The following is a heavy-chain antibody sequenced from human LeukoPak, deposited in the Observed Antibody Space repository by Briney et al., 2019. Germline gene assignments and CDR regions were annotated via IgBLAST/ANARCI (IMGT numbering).Heavy chain of an antibody. D-gene: IGHD6-19*01. CDR2: INPSGGSI. J-gene: IGHJ6*03. CDR1: GYTFTSYY. V-gene: IGHV1-46*01. CDR3: ARGCSSGWKIYYYYMDV. Sequence: ASVKVSCTASGYTFTSYYMHWVRQAPGQGPEWMGIINPSGGSISYAQKFQGRVTMTRDMSTSTVYMELSSLRSEDTAVYYCARGCSSGWKIYYYYMDVWGKGTTVTVSS.